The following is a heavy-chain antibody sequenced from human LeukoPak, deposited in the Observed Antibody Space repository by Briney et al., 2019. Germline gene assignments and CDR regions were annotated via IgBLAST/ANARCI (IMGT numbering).Heavy chain of an antibody. Sequence: SQTLSLTCTVSVGSISRSGYYWSWIRQHPGKGLEWNGYIYYSGSTYYNPSLKSRVAISVATSKNQFSLKLTSVTAADTAVYYCARDLRSSSSSGINYYGMDVWGQGTTVTVSS. CDR3: ARDLRSSSSSGINYYGMDV. V-gene: IGHV4-31*03. D-gene: IGHD6-6*01. CDR1: VGSISRSGYY. J-gene: IGHJ6*02. CDR2: IYYSGST.